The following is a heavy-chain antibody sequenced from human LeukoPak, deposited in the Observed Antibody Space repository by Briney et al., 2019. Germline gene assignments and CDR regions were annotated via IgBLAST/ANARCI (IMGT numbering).Heavy chain of an antibody. V-gene: IGHV4-59*01. J-gene: IGHJ4*02. CDR3: AREGSRDFWSGPVYYFDY. D-gene: IGHD3-3*01. CDR1: GGSISGYY. Sequence: SETLSLTCTVSGGSISGYYWSWIRQPLGKGLEWIGYIYYSGSTNYNPSLKSRVTISVDTSKNQFSLRLSSVTAADTAVYYCAREGSRDFWSGPVYYFDYWGQGTLVTVSS. CDR2: IYYSGST.